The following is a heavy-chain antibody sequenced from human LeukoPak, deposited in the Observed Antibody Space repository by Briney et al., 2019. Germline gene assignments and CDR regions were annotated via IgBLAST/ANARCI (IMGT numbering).Heavy chain of an antibody. CDR1: GGSMSNSSSY. CDR3: ARFLAGTRHFHFYYYMDV. V-gene: IGHV4-39*01. CDR2: IFYTGST. J-gene: IGHJ6*03. D-gene: IGHD3-9*01. Sequence: PSETLSLTCTVSGGSMSNSSSYWGWIRNPQGKGLEWLGRIFYTGSTYYNPSFKSRITISVDTSKNQFSLKVISVTAADTAVYYCARFLAGTRHFHFYYYMDVWGKGTTVTISS.